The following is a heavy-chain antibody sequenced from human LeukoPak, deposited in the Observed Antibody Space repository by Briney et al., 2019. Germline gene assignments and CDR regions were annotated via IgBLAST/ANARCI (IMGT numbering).Heavy chain of an antibody. CDR2: IYTSGST. CDR3: ARGHRRDGYNWDY. J-gene: IGHJ4*02. Sequence: PSQTLSLTCTVSGGSISSGSYYWSWIRQPAGKGLEWIGRIYTSGSTNYNPSLKSRVTISVDTSKNQFSLKLSSVTAADTAVYYCARGHRRDGYNWDYWGQGTLATVSS. CDR1: GGSISSGSYY. D-gene: IGHD5-24*01. V-gene: IGHV4-61*02.